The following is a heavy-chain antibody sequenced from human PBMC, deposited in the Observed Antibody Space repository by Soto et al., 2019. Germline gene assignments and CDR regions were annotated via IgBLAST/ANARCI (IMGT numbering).Heavy chain of an antibody. CDR2: IIPIFGTA. J-gene: IGHJ4*02. V-gene: IGHV1-69*13. D-gene: IGHD4-17*01. CDR3: ARLSTVVTPDDY. CDR1: GGTFSSYA. Sequence: SVKVSCKASGGTFSSYAISWVRQAPGQGLEWMGGIIPIFGTANYAQKFQGRVTITADESTSTAYMELSSLRSEDTAVYYCARLSTVVTPDDYWGQGTLVTVSS.